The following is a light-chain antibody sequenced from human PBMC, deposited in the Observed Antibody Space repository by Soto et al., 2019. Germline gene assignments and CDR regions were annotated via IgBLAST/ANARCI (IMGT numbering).Light chain of an antibody. J-gene: IGKJ1*01. CDR2: DAS. CDR3: QHYGSSPPWT. Sequence: EIVLTQSPATLSLSPGVRATLSCGGSQSVSSNYLAWYQQRPGLAPRLLIYDASSRAPGVPDRFSGSGSGTDFTLTISRLEPEDFVVYYCQHYGSSPPWTFGQGTKVEIK. CDR1: QSVSSNY. V-gene: IGKV3D-20*01.